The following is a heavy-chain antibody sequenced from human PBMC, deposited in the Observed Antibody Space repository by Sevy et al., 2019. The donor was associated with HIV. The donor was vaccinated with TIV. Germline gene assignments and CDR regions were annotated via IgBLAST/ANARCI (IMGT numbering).Heavy chain of an antibody. V-gene: IGHV4-4*07. CDR1: GGSISSYY. D-gene: IGHD3-3*01. CDR3: ARGVNDFWSGYYTHLNWFDP. J-gene: IGHJ5*02. Sequence: SETLSLTCTVSGGSISSYYWSWIRQPAGKGLEWIGRIYTSGSTNYNPSLKSRVTMSVDTSKNQFCLKLSSVTAADTAVYYCARGVNDFWSGYYTHLNWFDPWGQGTLVTVSS. CDR2: IYTSGST.